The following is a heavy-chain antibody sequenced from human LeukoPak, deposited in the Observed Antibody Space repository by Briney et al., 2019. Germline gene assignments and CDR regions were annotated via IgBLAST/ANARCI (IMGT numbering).Heavy chain of an antibody. CDR1: GGSISSYY. CDR2: IYYSGST. Sequence: SETLSLTCTVSGGSISSYYWSWIRQPPGKGLEWIGYIYYSGSTNYNPSPKSRVTISVDTSKNQFSLKLSSVTAADTAVYYCARDPGHRGVTFDYWGQGTLVTVSS. D-gene: IGHD3-10*01. J-gene: IGHJ4*02. CDR3: ARDPGHRGVTFDY. V-gene: IGHV4-59*01.